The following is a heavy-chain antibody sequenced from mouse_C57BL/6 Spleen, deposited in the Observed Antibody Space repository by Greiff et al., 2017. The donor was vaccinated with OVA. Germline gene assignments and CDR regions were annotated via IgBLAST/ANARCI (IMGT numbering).Heavy chain of an antibody. Sequence: VQLQQPGAELVRPGSSVKLSCKASGYTFTSYWMHWVKQRPIQGLEWIGNIDPSDSETHYNQKFKDKATLTVDKSSSTAYMQLSSLTSEDSAVYYCAREVTTVVEGAWFAYWGQGTLVTVSA. D-gene: IGHD1-1*01. CDR2: IDPSDSET. V-gene: IGHV1-52*01. CDR1: GYTFTSYW. J-gene: IGHJ3*01. CDR3: AREVTTVVEGAWFAY.